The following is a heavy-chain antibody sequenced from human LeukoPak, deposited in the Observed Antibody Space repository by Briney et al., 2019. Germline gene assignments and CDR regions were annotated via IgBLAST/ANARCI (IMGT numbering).Heavy chain of an antibody. J-gene: IGHJ4*02. Sequence: AETLSLTCAVYGGSISTCYWSWTRQPPGKGLEWIGYIDYSGSTNYNPSLESRVTMSVDTSKDQFSLKLRSVTAADTAVYYCGRGGRGYSYEIDYWGQGTLVTASS. CDR2: IDYSGST. CDR1: GGSISTCY. CDR3: GRGGRGYSYEIDY. V-gene: IGHV4-59*01. D-gene: IGHD5-18*01.